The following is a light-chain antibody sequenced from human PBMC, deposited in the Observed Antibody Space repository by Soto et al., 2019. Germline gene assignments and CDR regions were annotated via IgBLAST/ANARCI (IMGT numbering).Light chain of an antibody. CDR2: ANN. CDR1: SSNIGRNI. CDR3: QSYDSSLSGWV. J-gene: IGLJ3*02. V-gene: IGLV1-40*01. Sequence: QSVLTQTPSASGAPGQRVTISCSGSSSNIGRNIVNWYQQLPGTAPKLIIYANNNRPSGVPERFSGSKSGTSASLAITGLRAEDEADYYCQSYDSSLSGWVFGGGTKLTVL.